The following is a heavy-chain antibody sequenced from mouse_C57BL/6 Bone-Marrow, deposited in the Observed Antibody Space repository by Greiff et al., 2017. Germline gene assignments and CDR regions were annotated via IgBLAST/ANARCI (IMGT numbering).Heavy chain of an antibody. CDR1: GFNIKDYY. J-gene: IGHJ4*01. D-gene: IGHD2-4*01. Sequence: VQLQQSGAELVKPGASVKLSCTASGFNIKDYYMPWVKQRTEQGLEWIGRIDPEDGETKYAPKFPGKATITADTSSNTAYLQLSSLTSEDTAVYYCARGSYDYDGYAMDYWGRGTSVTVSS. CDR2: IDPEDGET. CDR3: ARGSYDYDGYAMDY. V-gene: IGHV14-2*01.